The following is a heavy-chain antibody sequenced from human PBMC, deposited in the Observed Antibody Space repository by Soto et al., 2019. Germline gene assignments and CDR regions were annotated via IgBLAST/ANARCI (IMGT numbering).Heavy chain of an antibody. CDR3: ARGPKPGRITMVRIRSYYFDY. CDR2: INHSGST. Sequence: SETLSLTCAVYGGSFSGYYWSWIRQPPGKGLEWIGEINHSGSTNYNPSLKSRVTISVDTSKNQFSLKLSSVTAADTAVYYCARGPKPGRITMVRIRSYYFDYWGQGTLVTVSS. CDR1: GGSFSGYY. D-gene: IGHD3-10*01. J-gene: IGHJ4*02. V-gene: IGHV4-34*01.